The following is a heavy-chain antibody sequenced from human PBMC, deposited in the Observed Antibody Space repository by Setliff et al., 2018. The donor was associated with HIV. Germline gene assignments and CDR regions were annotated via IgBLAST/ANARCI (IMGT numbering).Heavy chain of an antibody. D-gene: IGHD3-3*01. CDR1: GGSLSGYS. Sequence: KPSETLSLTCAVYGGSLSGYSWSWIRQPPGKGLEWIGEISHSGSSNYSPSLESRLTISVDTSKNQFSLKLSSVTAADTAMYFCARESRNDFWSGYYRTFDIWGQGTMVTVSS. V-gene: IGHV4-34*01. CDR3: ARESRNDFWSGYYRTFDI. CDR2: ISHSGSS. J-gene: IGHJ3*02.